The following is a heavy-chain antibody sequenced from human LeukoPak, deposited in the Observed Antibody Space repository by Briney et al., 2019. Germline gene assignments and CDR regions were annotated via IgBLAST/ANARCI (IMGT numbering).Heavy chain of an antibody. J-gene: IGHJ6*03. CDR1: GYTFTSYY. CDR3: ARDPVSGSYYYYMDV. Sequence: ASVKVSCKASGYTFTSYYLHWVRQAPGQGLEWMGIINPSGGSTSYAQKFQGRVTMTRDMSTSTVYMEVSSLRSEDTAVYYCARDPVSGSYYYYMDVWGKGTTVTVSS. V-gene: IGHV1-46*01. D-gene: IGHD5-12*01. CDR2: INPSGGST.